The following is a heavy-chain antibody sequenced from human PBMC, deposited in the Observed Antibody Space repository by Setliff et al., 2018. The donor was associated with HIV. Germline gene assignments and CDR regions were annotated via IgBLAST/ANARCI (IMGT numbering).Heavy chain of an antibody. CDR1: GFTFSDCS. CDR3: ANSYSASGNYHYYDYLDV. Sequence: PGGSLRLSCAASGFTFSDCSMNWVRRAPGKGLEWISYITSTGSTIFYADSVKGRFTISRDNSKNTLYLQMNSLRIEDSGAYYCANSYSASGNYHYYDYLDVWGKGTTVTVSS. D-gene: IGHD3-10*01. CDR2: ITSTGSTI. V-gene: IGHV3-48*01. J-gene: IGHJ6*03.